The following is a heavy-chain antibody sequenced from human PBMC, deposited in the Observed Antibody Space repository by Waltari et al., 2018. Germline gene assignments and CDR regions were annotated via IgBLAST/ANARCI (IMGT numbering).Heavy chain of an antibody. V-gene: IGHV4-39*07. CDR3: ARDPYYDFWSGVDY. CDR1: GGSISSSSYY. CDR2: IYYSGST. J-gene: IGHJ4*02. D-gene: IGHD3-3*01. Sequence: QLQLQESGPGLVKPSETLSLTCTVSGGSISSSSYYWGWIRQPPGKGLEWIGSIYYSGSTYYNPSLKSRVTISVDTSKNQFSLKLSSVTAADTAVYYCARDPYYDFWSGVDYWGQGTLVTVSS.